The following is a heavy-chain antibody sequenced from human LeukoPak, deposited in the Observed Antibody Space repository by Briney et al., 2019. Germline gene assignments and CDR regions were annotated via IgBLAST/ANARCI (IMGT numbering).Heavy chain of an antibody. D-gene: IGHD1-1*01. CDR2: INTDGSST. J-gene: IGHJ4*02. CDR3: ARDDGYTGVTNFDY. CDR1: GFTFSSYW. Sequence: GGSLRLSCAASGFTFSSYWMHWVRQAPGKGLVWVSRINTDGSSTSYADSVKGRFTISRDNAKNTLYLQMNSLRAEDTAVYYCARDDGYTGVTNFDYWGQGTLVTVSS. V-gene: IGHV3-74*01.